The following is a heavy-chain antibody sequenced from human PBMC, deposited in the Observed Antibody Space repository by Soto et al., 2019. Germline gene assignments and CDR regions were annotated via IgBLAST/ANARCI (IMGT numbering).Heavy chain of an antibody. CDR2: INPNSGGT. CDR3: ARDLGGGGAKFWDPAPTRNFDY. J-gene: IGHJ4*02. D-gene: IGHD1-26*01. Sequence: GASVKVSCKASGYTFTGDYIHWVRQAPGQGLEWMGWINPNSGGTNYAQKFQGRVTMTRDTSISTAYMELSRLRSDDTAVYYCARDLGGGGAKFWDPAPTRNFDYWGQGTLVTVSS. V-gene: IGHV1-2*02. CDR1: GYTFTGDY.